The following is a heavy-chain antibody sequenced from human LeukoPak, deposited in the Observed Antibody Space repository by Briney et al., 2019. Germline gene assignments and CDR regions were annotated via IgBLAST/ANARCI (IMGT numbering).Heavy chain of an antibody. V-gene: IGHV3-21*01. CDR2: ISSSSSYI. CDR1: GFTFSSYS. Sequence: GGSLRLSCAASGFTFSSYSMNWVRQAPGKGPEWVSSISSSSSYIYYADSVKGRFTISRDNAKNSLYLQMNSLRVEDTAVYYCARGWGERGKCRGGTCNNPQFDYWGRGTLVTVSS. J-gene: IGHJ4*02. D-gene: IGHD2-15*01. CDR3: ARGWGERGKCRGGTCNNPQFDY.